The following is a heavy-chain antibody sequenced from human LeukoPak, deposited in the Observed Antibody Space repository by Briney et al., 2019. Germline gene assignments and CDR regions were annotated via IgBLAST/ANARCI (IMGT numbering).Heavy chain of an antibody. CDR2: IDHTGRT. Sequence: SETLSLTCAVYGGSFSGHFWSWVRQPAGGGLGWVGEIDHTGRTNYNPSRKTRVSISRDTSKNQFALKVITVTAADTAVYYCARGFSLACYDSSGFLFDYWGQGALVTVSS. J-gene: IGHJ4*02. CDR3: ARGFSLACYDSSGFLFDY. V-gene: IGHV4-34*01. D-gene: IGHD3-22*01. CDR1: GGSFSGHF.